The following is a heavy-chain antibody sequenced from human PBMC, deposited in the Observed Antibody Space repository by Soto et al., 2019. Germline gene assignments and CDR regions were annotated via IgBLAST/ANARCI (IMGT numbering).Heavy chain of an antibody. D-gene: IGHD5-12*01. CDR2: IYSGGST. CDR1: GFTVSSNY. V-gene: IGHV3-53*01. J-gene: IGHJ3*02. CDR3: ARETRRDGYNRDAFDI. Sequence: QPGGSLRLSCAASGFTVSSNYMSWVRQAPGKGLEWVSVIYSGGSTYYADSVKGRFTISRDNSKNTLYLQMNSLRAEDTAVYYCARETRRDGYNRDAFDIWGQGTMVTVSS.